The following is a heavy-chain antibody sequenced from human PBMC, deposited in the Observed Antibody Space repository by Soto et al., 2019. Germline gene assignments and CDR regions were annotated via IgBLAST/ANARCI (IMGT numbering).Heavy chain of an antibody. D-gene: IGHD1-26*01. CDR2: INHSGST. Sequence: PSETLSLTCAVYGGSFSGYYWSWIRQPPGKGLEWIGEINHSGSTNYNPSLKSRVTISVDTSKNQFSLKLSSVTAEDTAVYYCAKDLSRAGIVGATTSWGQGTLVTVSS. J-gene: IGHJ5*02. CDR1: GGSFSGYY. CDR3: AKDLSRAGIVGATTS. V-gene: IGHV4-34*01.